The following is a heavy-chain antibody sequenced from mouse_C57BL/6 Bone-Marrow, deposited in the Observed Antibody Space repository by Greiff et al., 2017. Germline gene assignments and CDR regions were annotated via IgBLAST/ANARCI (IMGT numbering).Heavy chain of an antibody. D-gene: IGHD1-1*01. CDR2: ISSGGSYP. CDR1: GFTFSSYG. J-gene: IGHJ2*01. CDR3: ARYYYDYFDY. Sequence: EVKLVESGGDLVKPGGSLKLSCAASGFTFSSYGMSWVRQTPDKRLEWVATISSGGSYPYYPDTVKGRFTISRDNAKNTLYLQMSSLKSEDTAMYYCARYYYDYFDYWGQGTTLTVSS. V-gene: IGHV5-6*01.